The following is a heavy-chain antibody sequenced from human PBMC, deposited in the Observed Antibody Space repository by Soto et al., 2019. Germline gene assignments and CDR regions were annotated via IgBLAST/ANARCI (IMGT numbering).Heavy chain of an antibody. D-gene: IGHD4-17*01. Sequence: GGSLRLSCAASGFTFSSYSMNWVRQAPGKGLEWVSYISSSSSTIYYADSVKGRFTISRDNAKNSLYLQMNSLRAEDTAVYYCAREIRATVTRDDYWGQGTLVTVSS. CDR1: GFTFSSYS. V-gene: IGHV3-48*01. CDR3: AREIRATVTRDDY. J-gene: IGHJ4*02. CDR2: ISSSSSTI.